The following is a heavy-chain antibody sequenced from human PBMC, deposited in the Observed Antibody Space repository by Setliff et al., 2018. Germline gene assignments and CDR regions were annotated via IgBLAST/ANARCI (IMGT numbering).Heavy chain of an antibody. Sequence: GGSLRLSCAASGITFSDYSMNWVRQAPGKGLQWVSYISSASRTIHYADSVKGRFSISRENAMNSLYLQMNSLRADDTAVYYCARQRYYDTTGKAFDIWGQGTMVTVSS. CDR3: ARQRYYDTTGKAFDI. CDR2: ISSASRTI. CDR1: GITFSDYS. D-gene: IGHD3-22*01. V-gene: IGHV3-48*04. J-gene: IGHJ3*02.